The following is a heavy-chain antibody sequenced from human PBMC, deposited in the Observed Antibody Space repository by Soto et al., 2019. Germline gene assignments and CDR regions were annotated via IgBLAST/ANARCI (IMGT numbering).Heavy chain of an antibody. V-gene: IGHV3-64*01. J-gene: IGHJ3*02. CDR1: GFTFSSYA. CDR3: TREADGAQALNAAFDI. CDR2: ISSNGGSK. Sequence: GGSLRLSCAASGFTFSSYAMHWVRQAPGKGLEYVSAISSNGGSKYYANSVKGRFTISRDNSKNTLYLQMGSLRAEDMAVYYCTREADGAQALNAAFDIWGQGTMVTVSS. D-gene: IGHD4-17*01.